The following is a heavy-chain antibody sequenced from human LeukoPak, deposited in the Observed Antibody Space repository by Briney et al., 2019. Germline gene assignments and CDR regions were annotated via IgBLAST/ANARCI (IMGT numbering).Heavy chain of an antibody. J-gene: IGHJ4*02. V-gene: IGHV3-23*01. Sequence: GGSLRLSCAASGFTFSSYAMSWVRQAPGKGLEWVSAISGSGGSTYYADSVKGRFTISRDNSKNTLYLQMNSLRAEDTAVYYCAKDNYDILTGYNALDYWGQGTLVTVSS. CDR2: ISGSGGST. D-gene: IGHD3-9*01. CDR1: GFTFSSYA. CDR3: AKDNYDILTGYNALDY.